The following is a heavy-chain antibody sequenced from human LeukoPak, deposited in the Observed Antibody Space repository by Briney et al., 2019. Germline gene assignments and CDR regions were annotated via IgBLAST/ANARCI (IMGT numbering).Heavy chain of an antibody. V-gene: IGHV1-8*01. Sequence: AASVKVSCKASGYTFTSYDINWVRQATGQGLEWMGWMNPNSGNTGYAQKFQGRVTITRNTSISTAYMELSSLRSEDTAVYYCARGTSYSSGEVHYWGQGTLVTVSS. CDR1: GYTFTSYD. D-gene: IGHD6-19*01. CDR3: ARGTSYSSGEVHY. CDR2: MNPNSGNT. J-gene: IGHJ4*02.